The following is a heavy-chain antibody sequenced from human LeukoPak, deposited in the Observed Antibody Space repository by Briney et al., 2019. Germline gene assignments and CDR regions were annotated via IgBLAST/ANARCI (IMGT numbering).Heavy chain of an antibody. Sequence: SVKVSCKASGGTFSSYAISWVRQAPGQGLEWMGGIIPIFGTANYAQKFQGRVTITADESTSTAYMELSGLRSEDTAVYYCARSGGYSGYDPPFDYWGQGTLVTVSS. CDR1: GGTFSSYA. D-gene: IGHD5-12*01. CDR3: ARSGGYSGYDPPFDY. V-gene: IGHV1-69*13. J-gene: IGHJ4*02. CDR2: IIPIFGTA.